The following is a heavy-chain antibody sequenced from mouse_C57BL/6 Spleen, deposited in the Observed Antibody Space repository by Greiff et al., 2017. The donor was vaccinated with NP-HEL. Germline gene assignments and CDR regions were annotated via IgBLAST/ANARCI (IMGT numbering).Heavy chain of an antibody. D-gene: IGHD3-2*02. J-gene: IGHJ2*01. CDR2: INYDGSST. CDR3: ARASSGYSYYFDY. CDR1: GFTFSDYY. V-gene: IGHV5-16*01. Sequence: EVMLVESEGGLVQPGSSMKLSCTASGFTFSDYYMAWVRQVPEKGLEWVANINYDGSSTYYLDSLKSRFIISRDNAKNILYLQMSSLKSEDTATYYCARASSGYSYYFDYWGQGTTLTVSS.